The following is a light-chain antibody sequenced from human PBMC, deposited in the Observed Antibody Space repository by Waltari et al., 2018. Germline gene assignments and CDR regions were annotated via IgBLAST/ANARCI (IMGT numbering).Light chain of an antibody. J-gene: IGLJ3*02. CDR1: TSDLGGSNY. CDR3: SSFTSSSTWV. Sequence: QSALTQPASVSGSPGQSITISCTGTTSDLGGSNYVSWYQQHPGKAPQLMIYDVSSRPSGISSRFSGSKFGNTASLTISGLQPEDEADYYCSSFTSSSTWVFGGGTKLTVL. CDR2: DVS. V-gene: IGLV2-14*03.